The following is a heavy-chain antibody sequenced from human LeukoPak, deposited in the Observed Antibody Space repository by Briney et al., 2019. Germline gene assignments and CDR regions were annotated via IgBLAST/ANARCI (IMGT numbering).Heavy chain of an antibody. V-gene: IGHV4-59*08. J-gene: IGHJ5*02. CDR3: ARGGSSSWFDP. Sequence: PSETLSLTCIVSGGSISNYWTWIRQPPGKGLEWIGYIYNSGSTNYNPSLKSRVTISVDTSKNQFSLKLSSVTAADTAVYYCARGGSSSWFDPWGQGTLVTVSS. D-gene: IGHD6-6*01. CDR1: GGSISNY. CDR2: IYNSGST.